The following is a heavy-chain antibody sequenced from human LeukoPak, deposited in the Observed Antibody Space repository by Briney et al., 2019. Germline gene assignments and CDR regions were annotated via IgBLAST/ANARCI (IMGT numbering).Heavy chain of an antibody. CDR2: ISAYNGNT. Sequence: ASVKVSCKASGYTFTSYDISWVRQAPGQGLEWMGWISAYNGNTNYAQKLQGRVTMTTDTSTSTAYMELRSLRSDDTAVYYCARDATLVPAAIHPFDYWGQGTLVTVSS. V-gene: IGHV1-18*01. CDR3: ARDATLVPAAIHPFDY. J-gene: IGHJ4*02. D-gene: IGHD2-2*02. CDR1: GYTFTSYD.